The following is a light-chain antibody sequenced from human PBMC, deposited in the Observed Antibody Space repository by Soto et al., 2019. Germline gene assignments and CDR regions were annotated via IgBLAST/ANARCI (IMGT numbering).Light chain of an antibody. J-gene: IGKJ4*01. CDR1: QGINNY. CDR3: QEYNSAPPLT. Sequence: DIQMTQSPPSLSASVGDRVIITCRASQGINNYLTWYQQKPGKVPKLLIYAASTLQSGVPSRFSGSGSGTDFSLTISSLQPEDFATYYCQEYNSAPPLTVGGGTKVEIK. V-gene: IGKV1-27*01. CDR2: AAS.